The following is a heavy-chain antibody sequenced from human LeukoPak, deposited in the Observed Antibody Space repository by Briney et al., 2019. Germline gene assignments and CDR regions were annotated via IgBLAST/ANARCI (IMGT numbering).Heavy chain of an antibody. Sequence: GGSLRLSCAASGFTFSTYAMNWVRQAPGKGLERVSYISRRGTTIYYADSVKGRFTISRDNAKNSLYLQMNSLRAEDTAVYYCARAGNYGDYVFDSWGQGTLVAVSS. CDR1: GFTFSTYA. J-gene: IGHJ4*02. CDR3: ARAGNYGDYVFDS. D-gene: IGHD4-17*01. V-gene: IGHV3-48*03. CDR2: ISRRGTTI.